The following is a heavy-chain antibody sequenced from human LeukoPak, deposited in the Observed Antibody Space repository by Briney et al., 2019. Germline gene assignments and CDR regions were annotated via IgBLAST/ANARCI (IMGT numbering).Heavy chain of an antibody. Sequence: XETLSLTFAVYGGSLSGYYWSWIRPPPGKGLEWIGEINDSGSTDYNPSLKSRVTISVDTSKNQFSLKLSSVTAADTAVYYCAGIAAAGPNWFDPWGQGTLVTVSS. J-gene: IGHJ5*02. CDR2: INDSGST. V-gene: IGHV4-34*01. D-gene: IGHD6-13*01. CDR3: AGIAAAGPNWFDP. CDR1: GGSLSGYY.